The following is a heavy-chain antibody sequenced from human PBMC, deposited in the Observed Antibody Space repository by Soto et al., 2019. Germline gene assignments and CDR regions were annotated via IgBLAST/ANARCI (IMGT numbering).Heavy chain of an antibody. J-gene: IGHJ6*02. D-gene: IGHD2-15*01. V-gene: IGHV3-30-3*01. CDR1: RFNFNNYN. CDR3: ARDNRDCSAFNCYNPGRVFGLDV. Sequence: WVRRLSCVASRFNFNNYNLHWVHHAPSNSLEYVAVISFDGTTDYYADSVKGRFTVSRDNFKNILSLQMDSLRPEDTAVYYCARDNRDCSAFNCYNPGRVFGLDVWGQGTTVTVSS. CDR2: ISFDGTTD.